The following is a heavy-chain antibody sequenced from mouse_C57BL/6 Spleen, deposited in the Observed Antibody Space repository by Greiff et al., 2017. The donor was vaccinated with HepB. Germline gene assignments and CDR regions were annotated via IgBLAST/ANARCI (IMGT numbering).Heavy chain of an antibody. CDR2: IYPGDGDT. CDR1: GYAFSSSW. J-gene: IGHJ2*01. CDR3: ARGDGSSYMDY. Sequence: VQVVESGPELVKPGASVKISCKASGYAFSSSWMNWVKQRPGKGLEWIGRIYPGDGDTNSNGKFKGKATLTADKSSSTADMQLSSLTSEDSAVYCCARGDGSSYMDYWGQGTTLTVSS. V-gene: IGHV1-82*01. D-gene: IGHD1-1*01.